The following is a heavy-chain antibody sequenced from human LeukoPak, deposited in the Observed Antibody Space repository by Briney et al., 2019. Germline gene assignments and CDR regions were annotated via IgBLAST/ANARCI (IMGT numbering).Heavy chain of an antibody. Sequence: SETLSLTCAVSGGSTSSGGYSWSWIRQPPGKGLEWIGYIYHSGSTYYNPSLKSRVTISVDRSKNQFSLKLSSVTAADTAVYYCARGVLGATKKVTAIPTYYFDYWGQGTLVTVSS. CDR3: ARGVLGATKKVTAIPTYYFDY. V-gene: IGHV4-30-2*01. D-gene: IGHD2-21*02. CDR2: IYHSGST. CDR1: GGSTSSGGYS. J-gene: IGHJ4*02.